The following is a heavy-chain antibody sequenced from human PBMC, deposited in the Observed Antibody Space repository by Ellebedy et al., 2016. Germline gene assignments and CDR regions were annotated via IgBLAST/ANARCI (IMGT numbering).Heavy chain of an antibody. D-gene: IGHD3-22*01. Sequence: SETLSLXXTVSGDSIGSTIYYWNWIRQLPGKGLEWIGYIYYSGSTYYNPSLKSRGTISLDTAKNQFSLRLTSVAAADTAVYFCARDVSLYSSSPSFDFWGQGMLVTVSS. CDR1: GDSIGSTIYY. J-gene: IGHJ4*02. V-gene: IGHV4-31*03. CDR3: ARDVSLYSSSPSFDF. CDR2: IYYSGST.